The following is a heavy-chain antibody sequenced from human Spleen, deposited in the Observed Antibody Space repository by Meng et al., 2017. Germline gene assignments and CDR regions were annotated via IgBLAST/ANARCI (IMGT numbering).Heavy chain of an antibody. CDR3: AVFSSGWGPFDC. D-gene: IGHD6-19*01. CDR1: GGSISSSNW. Sequence: EAGPGLVKPSGSLTLTCDVSGGSISSSNWWSWVRQPPGKVLEWIGEIYHLGSTNYNPSLKSRVTISVDKSKTQFSLKVTSVTAADTAVYYCAVFSSGWGPFDCWGQGTLVTVSS. CDR2: IYHLGST. V-gene: IGHV4-4*02. J-gene: IGHJ4*01.